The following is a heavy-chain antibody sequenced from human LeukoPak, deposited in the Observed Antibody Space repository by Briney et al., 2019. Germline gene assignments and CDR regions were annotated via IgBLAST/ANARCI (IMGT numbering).Heavy chain of an antibody. J-gene: IGHJ4*02. V-gene: IGHV4-59*01. CDR1: GGSISSYY. Sequence: PSETLSLTCTVSGGSISSYYWSWIRQPAGKGLEWIGYIYYSGSTNYNPPLKSRVTISVDTSKNQFSLKLSSVTAADTAVYYCARVGPWSGVSYYFDYWGQGTLVTVSS. CDR3: ARVGPWSGVSYYFDY. CDR2: IYYSGST. D-gene: IGHD3-3*01.